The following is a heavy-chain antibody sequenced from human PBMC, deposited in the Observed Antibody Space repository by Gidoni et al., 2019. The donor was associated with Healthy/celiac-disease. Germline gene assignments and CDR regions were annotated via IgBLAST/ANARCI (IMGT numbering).Heavy chain of an antibody. J-gene: IGHJ3*02. V-gene: IGHV3-64*02. CDR3: ARGRVATISQDAFDI. D-gene: IGHD5-12*01. CDR2: ISSNGGST. Sequence: EVQLVESGEGLVQPGGSLRLSCAASGFTFSSYAMHWVRQAPGKGLEYVSAISSNGGSTYYADSVKGRFTISRDNSKNTLYLQMGSLRAEDMAVYYCARGRVATISQDAFDIWGQGTMVTVSS. CDR1: GFTFSSYA.